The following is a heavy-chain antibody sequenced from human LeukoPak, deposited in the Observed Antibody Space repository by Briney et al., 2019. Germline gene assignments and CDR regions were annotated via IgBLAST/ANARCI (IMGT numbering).Heavy chain of an antibody. CDR1: GYSFTNYW. CDR3: ASRSSNYYYYGMDV. J-gene: IGHJ6*02. CDR2: IYPGDSDI. Sequence: GESLKISRKSSGYSFTNYWIGWVRQMPGKGLEWMGIIYPGDSDIRYRPSFQGQVTISADKSISTAYLQWSSLKASDTAMYYCASRSSNYYYYGMDVWGQGTTVTVSS. D-gene: IGHD6-6*01. V-gene: IGHV5-51*01.